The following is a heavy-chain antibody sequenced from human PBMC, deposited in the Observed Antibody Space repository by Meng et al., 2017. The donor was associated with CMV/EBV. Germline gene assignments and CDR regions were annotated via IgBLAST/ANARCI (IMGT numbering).Heavy chain of an antibody. D-gene: IGHD2-15*01. J-gene: IGHJ4*02. Sequence: GESLKISCAASGFSSSDYPMHWVRQAPGKGLEWVAVISYDVSSKYYTDSVKGRFTISRDNSKNTLYLQMNSLRAEDTAAYYCARDIEPLALVATADYWGQGTLVTVSS. CDR2: ISYDVSSK. V-gene: IGHV3-30-3*01. CDR1: GFSSSDYP. CDR3: ARDIEPLALVATADY.